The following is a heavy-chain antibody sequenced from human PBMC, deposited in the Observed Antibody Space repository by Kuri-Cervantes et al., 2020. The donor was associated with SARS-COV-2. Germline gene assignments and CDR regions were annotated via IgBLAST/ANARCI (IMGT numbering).Heavy chain of an antibody. V-gene: IGHV4-59*01. Sequence: SETLSLTCTVSGGSISSYYWSWIRQPPGKGLEWIGYIYYSGSTNYNPSLKSRVTISVDTSKNQFSLKLSSVTAADTAVYYYARAGYYFDYWGQGTLVTVSS. CDR1: GGSISSYY. CDR3: ARAGYYFDY. CDR2: IYYSGST. J-gene: IGHJ4*02.